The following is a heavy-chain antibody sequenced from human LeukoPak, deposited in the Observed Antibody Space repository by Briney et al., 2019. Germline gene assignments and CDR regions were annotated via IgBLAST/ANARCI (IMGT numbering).Heavy chain of an antibody. J-gene: IGHJ6*02. CDR3: ARVSYYDSSGYYAQDYGMDV. CDR1: GFTFSSYW. Sequence: GGSLGLSCAASGFTFSSYWMSWVRQAPGKGLEWVANIKQDGSEKYYVDSVKGRFTISRDNAKNSLYLQMNSLRAEDTAVYYCARVSYYDSSGYYAQDYGMDVWGQGTTVTVSS. D-gene: IGHD3-22*01. V-gene: IGHV3-7*01. CDR2: IKQDGSEK.